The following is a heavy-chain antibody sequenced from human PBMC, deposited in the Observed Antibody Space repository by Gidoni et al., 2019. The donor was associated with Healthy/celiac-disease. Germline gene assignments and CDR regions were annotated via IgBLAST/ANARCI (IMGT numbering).Heavy chain of an antibody. CDR1: GFTFSSYA. D-gene: IGHD6-13*01. CDR2: ISYDGSNK. CDR3: ASLYSSSWRGDY. V-gene: IGHV3-30*01. Sequence: QVQLVESGGGVVQPGRSLRLSCAASGFTFSSYAMHWVRQAPGKGLEWVAVISYDGSNKYYADSVKGRFTISRDNSKNTLYLQMNSLRAEDTAVYYCASLYSSSWRGDYWGQGTLVTVSS. J-gene: IGHJ4*02.